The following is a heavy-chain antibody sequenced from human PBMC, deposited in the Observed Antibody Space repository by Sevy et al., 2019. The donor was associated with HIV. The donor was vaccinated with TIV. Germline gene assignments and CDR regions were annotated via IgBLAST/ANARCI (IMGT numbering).Heavy chain of an antibody. CDR2: LKSKAYGGTL. V-gene: IGHV3-49*04. J-gene: IGHJ4*02. CDR3: TRWQGAQSIFDY. CDR1: GFTFGDYA. D-gene: IGHD1-26*01. Sequence: GSLRLSCTASGFTFGDYAMSWVRQAPGKGLEWVAFLKSKAYGGTLDYAASVKDRFTISRDDSKSIAHLQMNDLKTEDTAIYYCTRWQGAQSIFDYWGQGALVTVSS.